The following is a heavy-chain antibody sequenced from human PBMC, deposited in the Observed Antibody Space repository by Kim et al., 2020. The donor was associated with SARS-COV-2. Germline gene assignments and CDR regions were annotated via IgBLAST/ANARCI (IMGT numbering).Heavy chain of an antibody. D-gene: IGHD3-10*01. J-gene: IGHJ5*02. Sequence: YNPALRTRGTMSADTSKNQFYLRLTSGTAADTAVYYCARIPWGGARFDPWGQGTLVTVSS. CDR3: ARIPWGGARFDP. V-gene: IGHV4-4*07.